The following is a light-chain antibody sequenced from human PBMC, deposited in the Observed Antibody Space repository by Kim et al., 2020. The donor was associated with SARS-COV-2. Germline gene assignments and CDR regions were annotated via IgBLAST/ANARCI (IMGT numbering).Light chain of an antibody. J-gene: IGKJ4*01. V-gene: IGKV3-11*01. Sequence: VSPGERATLSGRASQSISSYLACYQQKPGQAPRLLLYDASNRDTGIPARFSGSGSVTDFTLTISSREPEDLAVYYCQQRSNWPLTFGGGTKVDIK. CDR1: QSISSY. CDR2: DAS. CDR3: QQRSNWPLT.